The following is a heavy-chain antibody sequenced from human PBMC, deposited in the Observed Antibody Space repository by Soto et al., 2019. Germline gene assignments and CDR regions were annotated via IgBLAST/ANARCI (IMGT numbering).Heavy chain of an antibody. Sequence: EVQLLESGGGLVQPGGSLRLSCAASGFTFSSYAMSWVRQAPGKGLEWVSAISGSGGSTYYADSVKGRFTISRDNSKNTLYLQMNSLRAEDTAVYYCAKDSGHCSSTSCFRDDYYYMDVWGKGTTVTVSS. CDR2: ISGSGGST. CDR3: AKDSGHCSSTSCFRDDYYYMDV. J-gene: IGHJ6*03. D-gene: IGHD2-2*03. V-gene: IGHV3-23*01. CDR1: GFTFSSYA.